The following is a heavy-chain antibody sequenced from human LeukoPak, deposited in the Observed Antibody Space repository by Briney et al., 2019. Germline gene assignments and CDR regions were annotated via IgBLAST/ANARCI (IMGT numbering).Heavy chain of an antibody. CDR3: ARLYYDSSGYYQICYFDY. D-gene: IGHD3-22*01. CDR1: GGSISSSSYY. Sequence: PSETLSLTCTVSGGSISSSSYYWGWSRQPPGEGVEWIGSIYYSGSTYYNPSLKSRVTIFVDTSKNQFSLNLSSVTAADTAVYYCARLYYDSSGYYQICYFDYWGQGTLVTVSS. J-gene: IGHJ4*02. V-gene: IGHV4-39*01. CDR2: IYYSGST.